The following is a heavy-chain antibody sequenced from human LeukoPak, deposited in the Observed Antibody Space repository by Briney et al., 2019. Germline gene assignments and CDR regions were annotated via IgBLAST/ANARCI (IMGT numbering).Heavy chain of an antibody. CDR1: GGSFSGYY. J-gene: IGHJ6*02. V-gene: IGHV4-34*01. Sequence: SETLSLTCSVYGGSFSGYYWSWIRQPPGKGLEWIGEINHSGSTNYNPSLKSLATISVTTSKNQFSLKMSSVTAADTAVYYCARGPNRPTTVTQRTYYYYYGMDVWGQRTTVTVSS. D-gene: IGHD4-17*01. CDR2: INHSGST. CDR3: ARGPNRPTTVTQRTYYYYYGMDV.